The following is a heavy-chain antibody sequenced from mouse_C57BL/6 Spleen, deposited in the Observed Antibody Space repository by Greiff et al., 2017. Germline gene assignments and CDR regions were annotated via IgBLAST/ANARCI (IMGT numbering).Heavy chain of an antibody. CDR2: ILPGSGST. D-gene: IGHD1-1*01. Sequence: QVKLQQSGAELMKPGASVKLSCKATGYTFTGYWIEWVKQRPGHGLEWIGEILPGSGSTNYNEKFKGKATFTADTSSNTAYMLLSSLTTEDSAIYYCAKRPFYYGSSYWYFDVWGTGTTVTVSS. CDR1: GYTFTGYW. CDR3: AKRPFYYGSSYWYFDV. J-gene: IGHJ1*03. V-gene: IGHV1-9*01.